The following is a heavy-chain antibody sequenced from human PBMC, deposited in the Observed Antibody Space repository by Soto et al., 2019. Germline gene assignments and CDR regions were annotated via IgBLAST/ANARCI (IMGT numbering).Heavy chain of an antibody. CDR1: GFTFSSYA. J-gene: IGHJ4*02. CDR2: ISGSGGST. Sequence: GGCLRLSCAASGFTFSSYAMSWVRQAPGKGPEWVSAISGSGGSTYYADSVKGRFTISRDNSTNTLYLQMNSLRAEDTAVYYCAKDPLGEYYDSSGYLGDYWGQGTLVTVSS. V-gene: IGHV3-23*01. D-gene: IGHD3-22*01. CDR3: AKDPLGEYYDSSGYLGDY.